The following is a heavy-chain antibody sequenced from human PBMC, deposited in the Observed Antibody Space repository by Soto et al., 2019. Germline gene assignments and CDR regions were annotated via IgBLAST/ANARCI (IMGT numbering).Heavy chain of an antibody. CDR3: ARDDYGDYAVSAFDI. J-gene: IGHJ3*02. Sequence: ASVKVSCKAPGYTFTGYYMHWVRQAPGQGLEWMGWINPNSGGTNYAQKFQGWVTMTRDTSISTAYMELSRLRSDDTAVYYCARDDYGDYAVSAFDIWGQGTMVTVSS. CDR2: INPNSGGT. CDR1: GYTFTGYY. V-gene: IGHV1-2*04. D-gene: IGHD4-17*01.